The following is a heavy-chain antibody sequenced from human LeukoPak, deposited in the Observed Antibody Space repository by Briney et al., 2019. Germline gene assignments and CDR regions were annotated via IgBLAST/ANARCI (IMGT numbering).Heavy chain of an antibody. V-gene: IGHV3-21*01. CDR3: ARAVGGVNY. Sequence: GGSLRLSCAASGFTFSTYTMNWVRQAPGKGLEWVSSITSSSTYIYYADSVKGRFTISRDNAKNSLYLQMNSLRAEDTAVYYCARAVGGVNYWGQGTLVTVSS. D-gene: IGHD3-16*01. CDR2: ITSSSTYI. J-gene: IGHJ4*02. CDR1: GFTFSTYT.